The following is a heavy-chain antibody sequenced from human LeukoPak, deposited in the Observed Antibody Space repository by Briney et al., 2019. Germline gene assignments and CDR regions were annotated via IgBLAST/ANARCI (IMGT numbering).Heavy chain of an antibody. J-gene: IGHJ4*02. V-gene: IGHV4-59*01. Sequence: PSETLSLTCAVYGGSFSGYFWSWIRQPPGKGLEWIGYIYYSGSTNYNPSLKSRVTISVDTSKNQFSLKLSSVTAADTAVYYCATHKSGSSWYYFDYWGQGTLVTVSS. D-gene: IGHD6-13*01. CDR1: GGSFSGYF. CDR3: ATHKSGSSWYYFDY. CDR2: IYYSGST.